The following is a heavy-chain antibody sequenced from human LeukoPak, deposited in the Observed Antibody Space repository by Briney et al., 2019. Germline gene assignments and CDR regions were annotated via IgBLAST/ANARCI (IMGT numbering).Heavy chain of an antibody. CDR1: GGSFSGYY. Sequence: SETLSLTCAVYGGSFSGYYWSWIRQPPGEGLEWIGEINHSGSTNYNPSLKSRVTISVDTSKNQFSLKLSSVTAADTAVYYCARSRGYYYDSSAPRIYGMDVWGQGTTVTVSS. V-gene: IGHV4-34*01. CDR2: INHSGST. D-gene: IGHD3-22*01. J-gene: IGHJ6*02. CDR3: ARSRGYYYDSSAPRIYGMDV.